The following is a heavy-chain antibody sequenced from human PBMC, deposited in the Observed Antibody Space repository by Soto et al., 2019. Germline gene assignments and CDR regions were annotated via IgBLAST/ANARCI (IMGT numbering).Heavy chain of an antibody. CDR1: GYTFTSYA. D-gene: IGHD6-6*01. CDR2: INAGNGNT. V-gene: IGHV1-3*01. J-gene: IGHJ5*02. Sequence: GASVKVSCKASGYTFTSYAMHWVRQAPGQRLEWMGWINAGNGNTKYSQKFQGRVTITRDTSASTAYMGLSSLRSEDTAVYYFARNAGIAARPPWFDPWGQGTRVTVSS. CDR3: ARNAGIAARPPWFDP.